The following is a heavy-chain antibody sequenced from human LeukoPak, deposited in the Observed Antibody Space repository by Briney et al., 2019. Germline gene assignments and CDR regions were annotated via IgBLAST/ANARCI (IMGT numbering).Heavy chain of an antibody. CDR3: ARGGQGDGYSADEAFDF. Sequence: SQTLSLTCAISGDSVSSNSSACNWIRQSPSRGLEWLGRSYYRSKWYNDYAVSVKSRITINPDTSKNQFSLQLNSVTPEDTAVYYCARGGQGDGYSADEAFDFWGQGTMVTVSS. D-gene: IGHD5-24*01. CDR2: SYYRSKWYN. J-gene: IGHJ3*01. V-gene: IGHV6-1*01. CDR1: GDSVSSNSSA.